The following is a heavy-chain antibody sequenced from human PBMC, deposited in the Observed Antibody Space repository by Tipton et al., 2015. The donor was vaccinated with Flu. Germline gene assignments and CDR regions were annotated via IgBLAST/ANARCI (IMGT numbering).Heavy chain of an antibody. V-gene: IGHV3-23*01. CDR2: ISGTGSST. CDR3: AKESLQSYDTGGYYPGC. D-gene: IGHD3-22*01. CDR1: GFTFNTYA. J-gene: IGHJ4*02. Sequence: GSLRLSCAASGFTFNTYAMSWVRQGPGKGLEWVSAISGTGSSTYYADSVKGRFTISRDNSKSTLYLQMNSLRAEDTAVYYCAKESLQSYDTGGYYPGCWGQGTLVTVSS.